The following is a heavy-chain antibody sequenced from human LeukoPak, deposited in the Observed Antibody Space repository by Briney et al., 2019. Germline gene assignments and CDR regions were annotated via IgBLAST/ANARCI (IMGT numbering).Heavy chain of an antibody. J-gene: IGHJ1*01. CDR1: GFTFDDYG. D-gene: IGHD3-10*02. V-gene: IGHV3-20*04. CDR2: INLIGCTT. Sequence: PGGSLRLSCAASGFTFDDYGMTWVRQVPAKGLEWIAEINLIGCTTRYGDSVKGRFTISRDNAKNSLDLQINSLRVEDTAYCYSATNPPGRTYLRDWGQGTLVTVSS. CDR3: ATNPPGRTYLRD.